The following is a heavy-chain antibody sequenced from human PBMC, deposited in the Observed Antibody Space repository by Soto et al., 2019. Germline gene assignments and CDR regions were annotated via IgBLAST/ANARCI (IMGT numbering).Heavy chain of an antibody. CDR2: ISYDGSNK. J-gene: IGHJ5*02. Sequence: QVQLVESGGGVVQPGRSLRLSCAASGFTFSSYAMHWVRQAPGKGLEWVAVISYDGSNKYYADSVKGRFTISRDNSKNTLYLQMISLRAEDTAVYYCARDLSSWGQGTLVTVSS. CDR1: GFTFSSYA. V-gene: IGHV3-30-3*01. CDR3: ARDLSS.